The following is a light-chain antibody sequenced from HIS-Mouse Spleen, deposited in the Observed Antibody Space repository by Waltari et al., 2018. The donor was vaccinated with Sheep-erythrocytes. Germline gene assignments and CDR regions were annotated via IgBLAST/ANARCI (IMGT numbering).Light chain of an antibody. CDR2: LGS. V-gene: IGKV2-28*01. Sequence: DIXMTXSXXXLPVXPGXXXSIXXXSSXXXLQSNXYNYLDXXLQXPXQSXXLLXXLGSNRAXGVPDRFXXXGXXTDFTLKISRVEAEDVGVXYCMQALXTXXXFXQGTXLEI. CDR1: XXXLQSNXYNY. CDR3: MQALXTXXX. J-gene: IGKJ2*01.